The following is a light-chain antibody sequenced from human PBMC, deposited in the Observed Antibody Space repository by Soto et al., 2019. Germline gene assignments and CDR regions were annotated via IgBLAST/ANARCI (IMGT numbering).Light chain of an antibody. J-gene: IGKJ2*01. V-gene: IGKV3-20*01. CDR3: QQYSTLPHT. CDR1: QSVSSSY. Sequence: EIVLTQSPGTLSLSPGERATLSCRASQSVSSSYLAWYQQKPGQAPRLLIYGASSRATGIPDRFSGSGSGTDFTLTISRPEPEDFAVYYCQQYSTLPHTFGQGTKLEVK. CDR2: GAS.